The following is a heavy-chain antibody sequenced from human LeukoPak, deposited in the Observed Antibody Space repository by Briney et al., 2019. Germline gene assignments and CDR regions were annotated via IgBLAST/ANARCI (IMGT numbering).Heavy chain of an antibody. CDR3: AREAEEITMVRGVIRLDY. Sequence: SETLSLTCAVYGGSFSGYYWSWIRQPPGKGLEWIGEINHSGSTNYNPSLKSRVTISVDTSKNQFSLKLSSVTAADTAVYYCAREAEEITMVRGVIRLDYWGQGTLVTVSS. D-gene: IGHD3-10*01. J-gene: IGHJ4*02. CDR2: INHSGST. V-gene: IGHV4-34*01. CDR1: GGSFSGYY.